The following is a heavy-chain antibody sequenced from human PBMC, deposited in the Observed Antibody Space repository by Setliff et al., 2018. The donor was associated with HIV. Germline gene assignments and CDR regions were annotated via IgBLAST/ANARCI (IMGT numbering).Heavy chain of an antibody. D-gene: IGHD1-7*01. CDR3: ARTNRWELLSPYFDA. CDR1: GGSLSGYY. Sequence: PSETLSLTCAVYGGSLSGYYWTWIRQPPGKGLEWIGEINHSGSTNYNPSLKSRVTISIDTSKNQFSLKLSSVTAADTAMYYCARTNRWELLSPYFDAWGQGTLVTVSS. J-gene: IGHJ4*02. CDR2: INHSGST. V-gene: IGHV4-34*01.